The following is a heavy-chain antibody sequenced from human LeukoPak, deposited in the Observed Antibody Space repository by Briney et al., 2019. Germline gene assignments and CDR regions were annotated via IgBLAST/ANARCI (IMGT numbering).Heavy chain of an antibody. CDR3: ARGKIAVAGASTKPEDWFDP. D-gene: IGHD6-19*01. V-gene: IGHV1-18*01. Sequence: GASVKVSCKASGYTFTSYGISWVRQAPGQGLEWMGWISAYNGNTNYAQKLQGRVTMTTDTSTSTAYMELRSLRSDDTAVYYCARGKIAVAGASTKPEDWFDPWGQGTPVTVSS. CDR2: ISAYNGNT. CDR1: GYTFTSYG. J-gene: IGHJ5*02.